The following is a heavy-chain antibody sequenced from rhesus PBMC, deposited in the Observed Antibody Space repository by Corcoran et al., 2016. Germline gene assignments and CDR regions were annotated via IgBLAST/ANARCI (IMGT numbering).Heavy chain of an antibody. J-gene: IGHJ4*01. V-gene: IGHV4S11*01. CDR2: IYGGSGST. CDR3: ARLIFYEYSNYLFDY. CDR1: GGSISGYY. D-gene: IGHD4-23*01. Sequence: QVQLQESGPGVVKPSETLSLTCAVSGGSISGYYLWSWIRQPPGKGLEWIGYIYGGSGSTSYNPSLKSRVTLSVDTSKNQLSLKLSSVTAADTAVYYCARLIFYEYSNYLFDYWGQGVLVTVSS.